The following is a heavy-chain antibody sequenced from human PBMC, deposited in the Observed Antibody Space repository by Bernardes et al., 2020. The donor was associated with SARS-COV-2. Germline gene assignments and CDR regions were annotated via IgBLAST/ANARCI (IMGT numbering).Heavy chain of an antibody. CDR1: GFTFEDYT. V-gene: IGHV3-43*01. D-gene: IGHD3-3*01. CDR3: ATERQSLTVFGVGHDAFDF. Sequence: GGSLRLSCAASGFTFEDYTMHWVRQVPGKGLEWVSLVSWDGSTTNHADSVKGRFIISRDSSRNTVHLQMDSLRKEDTALYYCATERQSLTVFGVGHDAFDFWGQGTMVTVSS. CDR2: VSWDGSTT. J-gene: IGHJ3*01.